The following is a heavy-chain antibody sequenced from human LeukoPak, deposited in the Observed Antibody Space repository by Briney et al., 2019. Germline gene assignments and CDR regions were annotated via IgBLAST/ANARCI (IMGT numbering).Heavy chain of an antibody. CDR1: GGTFSSYA. J-gene: IGHJ5*02. D-gene: IGHD3-22*01. CDR3: AREKGDDSSGYYYVWFDP. CDR2: IIPIFGTA. Sequence: GASVKVSCKASGGTFSSYAISWVRQAPGQGLEWMGGIIPIFGTANYAQKFQGRVTITADESTSTAYMELSSLRSEDTAVYYCAREKGDDSSGYYYVWFDPWGQGTLVTVSS. V-gene: IGHV1-69*13.